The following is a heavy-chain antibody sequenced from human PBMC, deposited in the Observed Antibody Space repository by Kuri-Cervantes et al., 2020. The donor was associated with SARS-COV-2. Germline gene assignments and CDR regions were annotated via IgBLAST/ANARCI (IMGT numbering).Heavy chain of an antibody. CDR3: ASLAAAGSFDY. D-gene: IGHD6-13*01. V-gene: IGHV3-23*01. CDR1: GFTFSSYA. CDR2: ISGSGGST. Sequence: GGSLRLSCAASGFTFSSYAMHWVRQAPGKGLEWVSAISGSGGSTYYADSVKGRFTISRDNSKNSLYLQMNSLRAEDTAVYYCASLAAAGSFDYWGQGTLVTVSS. J-gene: IGHJ4*02.